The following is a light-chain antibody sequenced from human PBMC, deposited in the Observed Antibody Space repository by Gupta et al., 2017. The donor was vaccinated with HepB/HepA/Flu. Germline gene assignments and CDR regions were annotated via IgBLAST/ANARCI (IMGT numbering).Light chain of an antibody. CDR1: SGSVSTTYY. J-gene: IGLJ3*02. CDR2: STN. CDR3: VLYMGNGIWV. V-gene: IGLV8-61*01. Sequence: QTVVTQEPSFSVSPGGTVTLTCGLSSGSVSTTYYPSWYHQTPGQAPRTLIYSTNTRSSGVPDRFSGSILGNKAALTITGVQADDESDYYCVLYMGNGIWVFGGGTKLTVL.